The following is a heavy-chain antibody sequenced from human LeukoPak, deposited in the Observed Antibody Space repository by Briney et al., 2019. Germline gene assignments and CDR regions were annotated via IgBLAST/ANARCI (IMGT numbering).Heavy chain of an antibody. Sequence: TSETLSLTCTVSGDSITSGSYYWGWIRQTPEKGLEWIGNIYFTGSTSFNPSFKSRITMSVDTSKNQFSLNLNSVTAADTAVYFCARDSGFWLFWGQGTLVTVSS. CDR3: ARDSGFWLF. J-gene: IGHJ1*01. CDR2: IYFTGST. V-gene: IGHV4-39*07. CDR1: GDSITSGSYY. D-gene: IGHD3-22*01.